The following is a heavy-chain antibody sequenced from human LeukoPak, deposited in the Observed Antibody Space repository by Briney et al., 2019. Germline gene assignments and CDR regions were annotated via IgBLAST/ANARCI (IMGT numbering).Heavy chain of an antibody. V-gene: IGHV4-4*07. J-gene: IGHJ6*02. CDR2: IYTSGST. Sequence: SETLSLTCTVSGGSISSYYWSWIRQPAGKGLEWIGRIYTSGSTNYNPSLKSRVTMSVDTSKNQFSLKLSSVAAADTAVYYCARAVHAEARTSGGFDWLSDYYYGMDVWGQGTTVTVSS. CDR1: GGSISSYY. CDR3: ARAVHAEARTSGGFDWLSDYYYGMDV. D-gene: IGHD3-9*01.